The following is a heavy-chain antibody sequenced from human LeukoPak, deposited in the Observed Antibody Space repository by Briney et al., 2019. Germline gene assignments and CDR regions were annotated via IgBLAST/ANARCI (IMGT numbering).Heavy chain of an antibody. CDR2: ISTSSSYI. V-gene: IGHV3-21*01. Sequence: PGGSLRLSCAASGFTFSGYSMNWVRQAPGKGLEWVSSISTSSSYIYYADSVKGRFTISRDNAKNSLYLQMNSLRAEDTAVYYCARDAYVRGYCDSTSCPKGGFDPWGQGTLVTVSS. J-gene: IGHJ5*02. CDR3: ARDAYVRGYCDSTSCPKGGFDP. D-gene: IGHD2-2*01. CDR1: GFTFSGYS.